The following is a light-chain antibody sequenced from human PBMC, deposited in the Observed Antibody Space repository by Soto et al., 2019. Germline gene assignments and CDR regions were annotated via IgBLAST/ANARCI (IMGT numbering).Light chain of an antibody. CDR2: GAS. CDR1: QSVSSSY. J-gene: IGKJ1*01. CDR3: QQYGSSPRT. Sequence: TLSLSPGERATLSCRASQSVSSSYLAWYQQKPGQAPRLLIYGASSRATGIPDRFSGSGSGTDFTLTISRLEPEDFAVYYCQQYGSSPRTFGQGTKVDIK. V-gene: IGKV3-20*01.